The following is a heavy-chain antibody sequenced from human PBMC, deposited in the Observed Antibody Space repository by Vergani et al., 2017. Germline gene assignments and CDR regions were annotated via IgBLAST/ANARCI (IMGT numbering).Heavy chain of an antibody. V-gene: IGHV3-9*01. J-gene: IGHJ6*02. CDR1: GFTFSSYA. CDR2: ISWNSGSI. CDR3: AKELYYGMDV. Sequence: VQLVESGGGVVQPGRSLRLSCAASGFTFSSYAMHWVRHAPGKGLEWVSGISWNSGSIGYADSVKGRFTISRDNAKNSLYLQMNSLRAEDTALYYCAKELYYGMDVWGQGTTVTVSS.